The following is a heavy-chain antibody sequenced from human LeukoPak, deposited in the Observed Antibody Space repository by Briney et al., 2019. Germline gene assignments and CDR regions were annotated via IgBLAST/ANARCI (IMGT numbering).Heavy chain of an antibody. CDR3: ARDGTAAGLYFDL. D-gene: IGHD6-13*01. V-gene: IGHV3-7*01. J-gene: IGHJ4*01. Sequence: GGSLRLSCAVSGFTFTDYWMNWVRQAPGKGLEWVASIRQDGGEKSYVDSVKGRFTISRDNTKSSLYLQVNSLRAEDTAVYYCARDGTAAGLYFDLWGQGTLVTVSS. CDR2: IRQDGGEK. CDR1: GFTFTDYW.